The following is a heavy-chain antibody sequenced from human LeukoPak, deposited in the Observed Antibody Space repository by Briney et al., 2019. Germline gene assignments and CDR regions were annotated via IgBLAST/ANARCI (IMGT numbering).Heavy chain of an antibody. D-gene: IGHD6-13*01. Sequence: GGSLRLSCAASGFTFSSYSMNWVRQAPGKGLEWVSYISSSSSTIYYADSVKGRFTISRDNAKNSLYLRMNSLRAEDTAVYYCARDRGSPSSWYANSFWFDPWGQGTLVTVSS. CDR3: ARDRGSPSSWYANSFWFDP. CDR1: GFTFSSYS. J-gene: IGHJ5*02. CDR2: ISSSSSTI. V-gene: IGHV3-48*04.